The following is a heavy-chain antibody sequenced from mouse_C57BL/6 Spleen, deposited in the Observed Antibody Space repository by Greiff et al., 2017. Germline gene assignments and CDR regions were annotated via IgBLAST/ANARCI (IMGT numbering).Heavy chain of an antibody. CDR1: GYTFTDYN. J-gene: IGHJ1*03. V-gene: IGHV1-18*01. CDR2: INPNNGGT. D-gene: IGHD2-3*01. CDR3: ARGGYDLLYFDV. Sequence: VQLQQSGPELVKPGASVKIPCKASGYTFTDYNMDWVKQSHGKSLEWIGDINPNNGGTIYNQKFKGKATLTIDKSSSTAYMELRSLTSEDTAVYYCARGGYDLLYFDVWGTGTTVTVSS.